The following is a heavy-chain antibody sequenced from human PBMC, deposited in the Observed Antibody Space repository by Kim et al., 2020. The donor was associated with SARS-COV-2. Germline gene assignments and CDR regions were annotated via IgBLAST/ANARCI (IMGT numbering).Heavy chain of an antibody. CDR1: GFTFSSYA. CDR3: ARDERGSLDY. J-gene: IGHJ4*02. V-gene: IGHV3-30-3*01. Sequence: GGSLRLSCAASGFTFSSYAMHWVRQAPGKGLEWVAVISYDGSNKYYADSVKGRFTISRDNSKNTLYLQMNSLRAEDTAVYYCARDERGSLDYWGQGTLVTVSS. CDR2: ISYDGSNK. D-gene: IGHD3-16*01.